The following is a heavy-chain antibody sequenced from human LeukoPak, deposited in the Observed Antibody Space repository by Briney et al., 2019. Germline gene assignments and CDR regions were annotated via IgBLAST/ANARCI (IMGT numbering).Heavy chain of an antibody. D-gene: IGHD3-9*01. J-gene: IGHJ4*02. CDR3: AKGPLRYTYYFDY. CDR2: ISGSGGST. V-gene: IGHV3-23*01. CDR1: GFTFNNYA. Sequence: GGSLRLSCAASGFTFNNYAMSWVRQAPGKGLEWVSSISGSGGSTYNADSVKGRFTISRDNSKNTLYLQMNSLRAEDTAVYYCAKGPLRYTYYFDYWGQGTLVTVSS.